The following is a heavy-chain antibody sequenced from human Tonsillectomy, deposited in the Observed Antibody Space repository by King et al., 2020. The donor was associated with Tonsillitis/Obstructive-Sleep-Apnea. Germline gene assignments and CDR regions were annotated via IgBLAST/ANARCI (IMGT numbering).Heavy chain of an antibody. CDR2: INHSGST. D-gene: IGHD2-2*01. CDR3: ARTDIVVVPAASGAYYYMDV. Sequence: VQLQQWGAGLLKPSETLSLTCAVYGGSFSNYYWSWIRQPPGKGLEWIGEINHSGSTNYNPSLKSRVTIPVDTSKNQFSLKLGSVTAADTSVYYCARTDIVVVPAASGAYYYMDVWGKGTTVTVS. CDR1: GGSFSNYY. V-gene: IGHV4-34*01. J-gene: IGHJ6*03.